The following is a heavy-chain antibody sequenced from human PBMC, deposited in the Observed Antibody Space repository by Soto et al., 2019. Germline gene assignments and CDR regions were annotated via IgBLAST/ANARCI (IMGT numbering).Heavy chain of an antibody. CDR2: ISGSGGST. CDR1: GFTFSSYA. Sequence: PRLSCAASGFTFSSYAMSWVRQAPGKGLEWVSAISGSGGSTYYADSVKGRFTISRDNSKNTLYLQMNSLRAEDTAVYYCAKAFDIVATMSFDYWGQGTLVTVSS. D-gene: IGHD5-12*01. J-gene: IGHJ4*02. V-gene: IGHV3-23*01. CDR3: AKAFDIVATMSFDY.